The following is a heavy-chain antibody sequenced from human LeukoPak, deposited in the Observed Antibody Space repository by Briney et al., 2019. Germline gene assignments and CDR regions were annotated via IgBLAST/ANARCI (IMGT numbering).Heavy chain of an antibody. CDR2: IRYDGSNK. CDR3: ANQTPDIVVVPAAIPGVDY. D-gene: IGHD2-2*01. V-gene: IGHV3-30*02. Sequence: RGSLRLSCAASGFTFSSYGMHWVRQAPGKGLEWVAFIRYDGSNKYYADSVKGRFTISRDNSKNTLYLQMNSLRAEDTAVYYCANQTPDIVVVPAAIPGVDYWGQGTLVTVSS. CDR1: GFTFSSYG. J-gene: IGHJ4*02.